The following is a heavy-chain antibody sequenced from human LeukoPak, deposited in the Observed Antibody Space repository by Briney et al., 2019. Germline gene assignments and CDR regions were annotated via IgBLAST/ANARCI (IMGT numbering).Heavy chain of an antibody. CDR3: AILNHPDGRVY. Sequence: GESLRISRQRSRYTFTTSWIGCGPALPRKGLERMAIIYAGDSDTKYSPSFQGQVSISTDRSNSTAYLQWSSLKASDTAMYYCAILNHPDGRVYWGEGTLVTDSS. CDR1: RYTFTTSW. V-gene: IGHV5-51*01. CDR2: IYAGDSDT. J-gene: IGHJ4*02. D-gene: IGHD5-24*01.